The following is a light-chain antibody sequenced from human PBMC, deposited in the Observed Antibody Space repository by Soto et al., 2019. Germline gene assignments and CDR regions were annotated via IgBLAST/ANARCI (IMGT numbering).Light chain of an antibody. V-gene: IGLV4-69*01. CDR3: QTWGTGYWV. CDR2: LNSDGSH. J-gene: IGLJ3*02. Sequence: VLTQSPSASASLGASVKLTCTLNSGHSSYAIAWYQQQPEKGPRYLMKLNSDGSHTKGDGIPDRFSGSSSGAERYLTISSLQSEDEADYYCQTWGTGYWVFGGGTKLTVL. CDR1: SGHSSYA.